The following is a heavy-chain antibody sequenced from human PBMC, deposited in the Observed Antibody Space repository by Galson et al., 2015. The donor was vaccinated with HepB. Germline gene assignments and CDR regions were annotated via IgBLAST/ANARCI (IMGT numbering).Heavy chain of an antibody. CDR3: ARVGDRVLEWLFDY. Sequence: SLRLSCAASGFTFSSYAMHWVRQAPGKGLEWVAVISYDGSNKYYADSVKGRFTISRDNSKNTLYLQMNSLRAEDTAVYYCARVGDRVLEWLFDYWGQGTLVTVSS. V-gene: IGHV3-30-3*01. CDR2: ISYDGSNK. CDR1: GFTFSSYA. D-gene: IGHD3-3*01. J-gene: IGHJ4*02.